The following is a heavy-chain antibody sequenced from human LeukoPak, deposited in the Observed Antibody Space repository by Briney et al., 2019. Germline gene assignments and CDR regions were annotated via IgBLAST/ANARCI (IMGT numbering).Heavy chain of an antibody. Sequence: GSLRLSCAASGFTFSSYAMSWIRQPPGKGLEWIGEINHSGSTNYNPSLKSRVTISVDTSKNQFSLKLSSVTAADTAVYYCARVGYTARTGRYSSGWKPFWSIDYWGQGTLVTVSS. CDR1: GFTFSSYA. CDR3: ARVGYTARTGRYSSGWKPFWSIDY. D-gene: IGHD6-19*01. V-gene: IGHV4-34*01. CDR2: INHSGST. J-gene: IGHJ4*02.